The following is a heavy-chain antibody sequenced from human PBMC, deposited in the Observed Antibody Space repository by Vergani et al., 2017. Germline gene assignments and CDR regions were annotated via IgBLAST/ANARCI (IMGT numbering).Heavy chain of an antibody. CDR3: ARETAALRHYGMDV. V-gene: IGHV3-7*01. CDR2: IKQDGSEK. D-gene: IGHD6-13*01. CDR1: GFTFSSYW. J-gene: IGHJ6*02. Sequence: EVQLVESGGGLVQPGGSLRLSCAASGFTFSSYWMSWVRQAPGKGLEWVANIKQDGSEKYYVDSVKGRFTISRDNAKNSLYLQMNSLRAEDTAVYYCARETAALRHYGMDVWGQGTTVTVSS.